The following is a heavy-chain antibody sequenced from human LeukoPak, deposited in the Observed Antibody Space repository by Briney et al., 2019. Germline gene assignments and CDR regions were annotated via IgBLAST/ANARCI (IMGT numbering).Heavy chain of an antibody. CDR1: GFTFSTYA. D-gene: IGHD6-19*01. J-gene: IGHJ4*02. Sequence: GRSLRLSCAASGFTFSTYAMHWVRQAPGEGLEWVAFISYDGNNKYHADSVKGRFTISRHNSKNTLYLQMNSLRAEDTAVYYCARAPEWLIFDYWGQGTLVTVSS. CDR3: ARAPEWLIFDY. V-gene: IGHV3-30*14. CDR2: ISYDGNNK.